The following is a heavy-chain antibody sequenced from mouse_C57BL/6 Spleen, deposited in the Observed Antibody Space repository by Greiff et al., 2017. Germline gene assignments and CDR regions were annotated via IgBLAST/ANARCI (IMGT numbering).Heavy chain of an antibody. J-gene: IGHJ4*01. CDR1: GYTFTSYW. CDR3: ASSSTGFYAMDY. CDR2: IYPSDSET. D-gene: IGHD4-1*01. V-gene: IGHV1-61*01. Sequence: VQLQQPGAELVRPGSSVKLSCKASGYTFTSYWMDWVKQRPGQGLEWIGNIYPSDSETHYNQKFKDKATLTVDKSSSTAYMQLSSLTSEDSAVYYCASSSTGFYAMDYWGQGTSVTVSS.